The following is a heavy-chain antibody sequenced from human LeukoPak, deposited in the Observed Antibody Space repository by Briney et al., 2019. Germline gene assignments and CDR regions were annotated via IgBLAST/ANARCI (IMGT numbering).Heavy chain of an antibody. V-gene: IGHV3-23*01. D-gene: IGHD3-16*01. Sequence: GGSLRLSCAASRFTFSSYAMSWVRQAPGKGLEWVSGISGSGGSTSYADSVKGRFTISRDNSKNTLYLQMNSRRAEDTAVYYCAKDQSYACDYWGQGTLVTVSS. J-gene: IGHJ4*02. CDR2: ISGSGGST. CDR3: AKDQSYACDY. CDR1: RFTFSSYA.